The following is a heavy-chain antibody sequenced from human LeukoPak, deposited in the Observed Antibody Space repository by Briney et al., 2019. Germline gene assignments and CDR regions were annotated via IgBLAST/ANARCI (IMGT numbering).Heavy chain of an antibody. Sequence: SQTLSLTCTVSGGSISSGGYYWSWIRQHPGKGLEWIGYIYYSGSTYYNPSLKSRVTISVDTSKNQFSLKLSPVTAADTAVYYCARGTTAMVRNYFDYWGQGTLVTVSS. CDR1: GGSISSGGYY. CDR2: IYYSGST. CDR3: ARGTTAMVRNYFDY. J-gene: IGHJ4*02. D-gene: IGHD5-18*01. V-gene: IGHV4-31*03.